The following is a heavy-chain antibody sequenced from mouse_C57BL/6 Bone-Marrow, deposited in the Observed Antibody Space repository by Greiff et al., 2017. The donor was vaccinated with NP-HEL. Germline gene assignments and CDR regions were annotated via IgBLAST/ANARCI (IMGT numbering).Heavy chain of an antibody. D-gene: IGHD2-4*01. J-gene: IGHJ2*01. CDR2: IYPRDGST. Sequence: VQLKESGPELVKPGASVKLSCKASGYTFTSYDINWVKQRPGQGLEWIGWIYPRDGSTKYNEKFKGKATLTVDTSSSTAYMELHSLTSEDSAVYFCARSPLYDYDKGYYFDYWGQGTTLTVSS. CDR3: ARSPLYDYDKGYYFDY. V-gene: IGHV1-85*01. CDR1: GYTFTSYD.